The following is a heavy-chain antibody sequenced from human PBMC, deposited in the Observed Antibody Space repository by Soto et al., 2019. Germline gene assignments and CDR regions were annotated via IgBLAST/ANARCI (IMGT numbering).Heavy chain of an antibody. CDR2: IIPILGIA. CDR1: GGTFSSYT. J-gene: IGHJ4*02. Sequence: QVQLVQSGAEVKKPGSSVKVSCKASGGTFSSYTISWVRQAPGQGLEWMGRIIPILGIANYAQKFQGRGXXTXDKSTSTAYMELSSLRSEDTAVYYCARGAAAEVTAIYYWGQGTLVTVSS. CDR3: ARGAAAEVTAIYY. D-gene: IGHD2-21*02. V-gene: IGHV1-69*02.